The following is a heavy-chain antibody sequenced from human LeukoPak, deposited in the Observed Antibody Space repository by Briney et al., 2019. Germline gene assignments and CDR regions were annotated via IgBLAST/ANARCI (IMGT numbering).Heavy chain of an antibody. Sequence: GGSLRLSCAASGFTFSSYAMSWVRQAPGKGLEWVSAISGSGGSTYYADSVKGRFTISRDNSKNTLYLQMNSLRAEDTAVYYCAKDPPVLLWFGERQGYWGQGTLVTVSS. CDR1: GFTFSSYA. CDR2: ISGSGGST. J-gene: IGHJ4*02. V-gene: IGHV3-23*01. D-gene: IGHD3-10*01. CDR3: AKDPPVLLWFGERQGY.